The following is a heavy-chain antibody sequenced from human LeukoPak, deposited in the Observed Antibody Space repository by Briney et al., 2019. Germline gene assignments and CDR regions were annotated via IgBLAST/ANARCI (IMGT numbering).Heavy chain of an antibody. CDR2: ISASGGST. CDR3: AKEALAAAVDTIDY. V-gene: IGHV3-23*01. J-gene: IGHJ4*02. CDR1: GFTFTSYG. Sequence: GGSLRLSCAASGFTFTSYGMSWVRQAPGKGLEWVSAISASGGSTFYADSVKGRFTISRDNSENTLYLQMNSLRAEDTAVYYCAKEALAAAVDTIDYWGQGTLVTVSS. D-gene: IGHD6-13*01.